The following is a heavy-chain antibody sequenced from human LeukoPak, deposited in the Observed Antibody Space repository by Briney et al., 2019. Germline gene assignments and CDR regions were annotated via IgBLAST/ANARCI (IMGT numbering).Heavy chain of an antibody. V-gene: IGHV5-51*01. CDR1: GYSLTSYW. CDR2: IYPGDSDT. CDR3: ARFYDSSGYYFDY. D-gene: IGHD3-22*01. J-gene: IGHJ4*02. Sequence: GEALKISCKGSGYSLTSYWIGGVRQMPGEGLEWMGIIYPGDSDTRDSPSFQGQVTISADKSISTAYLKWSSLKASDTAMYYCARFYDSSGYYFDYWGQGTLVTVSS.